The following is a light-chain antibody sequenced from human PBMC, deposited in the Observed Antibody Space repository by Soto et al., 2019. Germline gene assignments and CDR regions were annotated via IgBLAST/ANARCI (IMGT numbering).Light chain of an antibody. CDR2: EVT. J-gene: IGLJ1*01. V-gene: IGLV2-14*01. CDR1: SSDVGGYNY. CDR3: SSYTSSTTLV. Sequence: QSALTQPASVSGSPGQSITISCIGTSSDVGGYNYVSWYQQHPGKAPKLMIYEVTNRPSGVSNRFSGSKSGNTASLTISGLQAEDEADYYCSSYTSSTTLVFGTGTKGTVL.